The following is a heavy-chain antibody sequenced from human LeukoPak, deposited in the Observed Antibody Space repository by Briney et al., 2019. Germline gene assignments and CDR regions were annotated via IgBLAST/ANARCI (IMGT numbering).Heavy chain of an antibody. D-gene: IGHD2-21*01. V-gene: IGHV4-39*07. CDR2: IYYSGST. CDR1: GGSVSRSPYY. J-gene: IGHJ4*02. CDR3: ARAVLC. Sequence: SETLSLTCTVSGGSVSRSPYYWGWIRQPPGKGLGWIGNIYYSGSTYYNPSLRSRVTISVDTSKNQFSLKLSSVTAADTAVYYCARAVLCWGQGTLVTVSS.